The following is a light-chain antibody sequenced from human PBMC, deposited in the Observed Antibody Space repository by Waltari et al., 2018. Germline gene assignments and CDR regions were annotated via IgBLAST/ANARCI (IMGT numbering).Light chain of an antibody. CDR2: DVS. J-gene: IGLJ1*01. CDR3: SSYASSSIVIYV. V-gene: IGLV2-14*03. Sequence: QSALTQPASVSGSPGQSITISCTGTSSDVGGYNYVSWYQKHPGKAPKLMIYDVSKRPSGVSSRFSGSKSVNTASLTISGLQAEDEADYYGSSYASSSIVIYVFGPGTKVTVL. CDR1: SSDVGGYNY.